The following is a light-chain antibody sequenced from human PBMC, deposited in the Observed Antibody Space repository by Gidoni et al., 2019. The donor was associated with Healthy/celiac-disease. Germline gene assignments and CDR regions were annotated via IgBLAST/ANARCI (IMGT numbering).Light chain of an antibody. CDR2: KAS. CDR3: QQYNSYSEWT. Sequence: DIQMTQSPSTLSASVGDRVTITCRASQSIGSWLAWYQQKPGKAPKLLIYKASSLESGVPSRFSGSGSGTEFTLTISSLQPDDFATYYCQQYNSYSEWTFGQGTKVEIK. V-gene: IGKV1-5*03. CDR1: QSIGSW. J-gene: IGKJ1*01.